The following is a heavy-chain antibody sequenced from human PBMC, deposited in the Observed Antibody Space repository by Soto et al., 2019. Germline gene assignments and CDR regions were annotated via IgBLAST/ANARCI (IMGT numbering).Heavy chain of an antibody. CDR2: FNGDGSST. D-gene: IGHD3-22*01. J-gene: IGHJ4*02. V-gene: IGHV3-74*01. CDR3: ATIDNYDSSGYYYDFDY. Sequence: EVQLVESGGGLVQPGGSLRLSCAASGFNFNSYWMHWVRQAPGEGLVWVSRFNGDGSSTTYADSVKGRFTISRDNAKNTLYLQMNSLRAEDTAVYYCATIDNYDSSGYYYDFDYWGQGTLVTVSS. CDR1: GFNFNSYW.